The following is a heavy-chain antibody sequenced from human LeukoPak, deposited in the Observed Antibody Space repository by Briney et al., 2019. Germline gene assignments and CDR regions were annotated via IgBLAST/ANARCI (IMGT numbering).Heavy chain of an antibody. CDR3: ASNPNRFWSGYYMDDAFDI. V-gene: IGHV4-31*03. CDR1: GGSISSGGYY. Sequence: SETLSLTCTVSGGSISSGGYYWSWIRQHPGKGLEWIGYIYYSGSTYYNPSLKSRVTISVDTSKNQFSLKLSSVTAADTAVYYCASNPNRFWSGYYMDDAFDIWGQGTMVTVSS. CDR2: IYYSGST. D-gene: IGHD3-3*01. J-gene: IGHJ3*02.